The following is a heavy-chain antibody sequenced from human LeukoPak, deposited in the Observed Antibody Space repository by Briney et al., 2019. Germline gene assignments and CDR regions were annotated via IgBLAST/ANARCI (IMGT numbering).Heavy chain of an antibody. Sequence: GASVKDSCKVSGYTLTELSMHWVRQAPGKGLEWMGGFDPEDGETIYAQKFQGRVTMTEDTSTDTAYMELSSLRSEDTAVYYCATGFWGSLETDYWGQGTLVTVSS. V-gene: IGHV1-24*01. CDR3: ATGFWGSLETDY. CDR2: FDPEDGET. J-gene: IGHJ4*02. D-gene: IGHD3-16*02. CDR1: GYTLTELS.